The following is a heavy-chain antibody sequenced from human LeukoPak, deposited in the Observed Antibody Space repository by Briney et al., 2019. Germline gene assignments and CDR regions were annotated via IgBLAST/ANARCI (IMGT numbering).Heavy chain of an antibody. CDR3: ARGLFGVINPTDY. CDR1: GFTFSSYA. D-gene: IGHD3-3*01. J-gene: IGHJ4*02. Sequence: GGSLRLSCAASGFTFSSYAMYWVRQAPGKGLEWLSSISSSGSFLYYADSVKGRFTISRDNAKNSLYLQMNSLRVEDTAVYFCARGLFGVINPTDYWGQGTLVTVSS. CDR2: ISSSGSFL. V-gene: IGHV3-21*01.